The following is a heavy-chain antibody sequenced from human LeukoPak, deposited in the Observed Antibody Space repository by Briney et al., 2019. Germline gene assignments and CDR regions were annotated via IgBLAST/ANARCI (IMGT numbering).Heavy chain of an antibody. Sequence: SVKVSCKASGGTFSSYAISWVRQAPGQGLEWMGRIIPIFGTANYAQKFQGRVTITTDESTSTAYMELSSLRSEDTAVYYCARGRYYGSGSYTYWGQGTLVTVSS. J-gene: IGHJ4*02. CDR3: ARGRYYGSGSYTY. CDR1: GGTFSSYA. V-gene: IGHV1-69*05. CDR2: IIPIFGTA. D-gene: IGHD3-10*01.